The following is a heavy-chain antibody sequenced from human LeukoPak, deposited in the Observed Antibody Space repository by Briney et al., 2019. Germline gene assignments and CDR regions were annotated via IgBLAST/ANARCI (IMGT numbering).Heavy chain of an antibody. CDR1: GFTFSSYG. CDR3: ARDGSGTRDYYMDV. Sequence: PGGSLRLSCAASGFTFSSYGMHWVRQAPGKGLGWVAVIWYDGSNKYYADSVKGRFTISRDNSKNTLYRQMNSRRAEDTAVYYCARDGSGTRDYYMDVWGKGTTVTVSS. J-gene: IGHJ6*03. CDR2: IWYDGSNK. D-gene: IGHD3-10*01. V-gene: IGHV3-33*01.